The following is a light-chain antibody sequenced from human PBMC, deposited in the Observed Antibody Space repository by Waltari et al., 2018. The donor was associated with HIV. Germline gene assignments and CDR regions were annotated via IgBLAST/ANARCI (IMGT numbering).Light chain of an antibody. J-gene: IGLJ1*01. V-gene: IGLV2-23*02. CDR2: EVS. CDR1: SSDVGSYNL. CDR3: CSSAGSSTYV. Sequence: QSALTQPASVSGSPGQSITISCTGTSSDVGSYNLVSWYQQHPGKAPKLMIYEVSKRPSGVSNRSSGTKSGTTASLTISGLQADDEADYYCCSSAGSSTYVFGAGTKVTVL.